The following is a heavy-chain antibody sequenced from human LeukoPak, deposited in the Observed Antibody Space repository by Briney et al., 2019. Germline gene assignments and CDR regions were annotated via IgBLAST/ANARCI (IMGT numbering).Heavy chain of an antibody. D-gene: IGHD3-3*01. CDR1: GFTFISYE. V-gene: IGHV3-48*03. Sequence: GGSLRLSCAASGFTFISYEMNWVRQAPGKGLEWVSYISSSGSTIYYADSVKGRFTISRDNAKNSLYLQMNSLRAEDTAVYYCAKDRITIFGVVREGNWFDPWGQGTLVTVSS. CDR2: ISSSGSTI. J-gene: IGHJ5*02. CDR3: AKDRITIFGVVREGNWFDP.